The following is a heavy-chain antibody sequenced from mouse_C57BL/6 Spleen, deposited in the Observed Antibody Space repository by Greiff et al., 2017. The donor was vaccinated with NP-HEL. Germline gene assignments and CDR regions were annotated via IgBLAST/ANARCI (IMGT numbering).Heavy chain of an antibody. CDR3: ARDKGGYYDAMDY. D-gene: IGHD2-2*01. V-gene: IGHV3-6*01. CDR2: ISYDGSN. J-gene: IGHJ4*01. CDR1: GYSITSGYY. Sequence: EVQLQQSGPGLVKPSQSLSLTCSVTGYSITSGYYWNWIRQFPGNKLEWMGYISYDGSNNYNPSLKNRISITRDTSKNQFFLKLNSVTTEDTATYYCARDKGGYYDAMDYWGQGTSVTVSS.